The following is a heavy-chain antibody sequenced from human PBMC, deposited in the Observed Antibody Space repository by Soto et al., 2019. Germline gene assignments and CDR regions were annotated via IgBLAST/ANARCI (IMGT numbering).Heavy chain of an antibody. Sequence: TLSLTCAVSGVSLTSGNWWTWVRQSPQRGLEYIGEIFHDGTANYYPSFERRVAMSVDTSRNQFSLKLTSVTAADTAVYFCARLVYDTRLNYMYFDFWGPGTLVTVSS. V-gene: IGHV4-4*01. D-gene: IGHD3-10*01. CDR3: ARLVYDTRLNYMYFDF. CDR2: IFHDGTA. J-gene: IGHJ4*02. CDR1: GVSLTSGNW.